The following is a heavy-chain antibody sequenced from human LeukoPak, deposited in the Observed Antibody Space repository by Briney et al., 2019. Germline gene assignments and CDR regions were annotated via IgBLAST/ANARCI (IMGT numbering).Heavy chain of an antibody. CDR2: INHSGST. Sequence: SETLSLTCAVYGGSFSGYYWSRIRQPPGKGLEWIGEINHSGSTNYNPSLKSRVTISVDTSKNQFSLKLSSVTAADTAVYYCASFSRSEYSSGYLRQYYFDYWGQGTLVTVSS. V-gene: IGHV4-34*01. CDR3: ASFSRSEYSSGYLRQYYFDY. CDR1: GGSFSGYY. J-gene: IGHJ4*02. D-gene: IGHD3-22*01.